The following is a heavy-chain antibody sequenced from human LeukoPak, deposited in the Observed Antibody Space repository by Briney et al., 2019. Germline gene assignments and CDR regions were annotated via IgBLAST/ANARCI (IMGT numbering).Heavy chain of an antibody. V-gene: IGHV1-69*13. J-gene: IGHJ4*02. Sequence: SVKVSCKASGGTFSSYAISWVRQAPGQGLEWMGGIIPIFGTASCAQKFQGRVTITADESTSTAYMELSSLRSEDTAVYYCATQAAEYYDFYRHLDYWGQGTLVTVSS. CDR2: IIPIFGTA. CDR3: ATQAAEYYDFYRHLDY. CDR1: GGTFSSYA. D-gene: IGHD3-3*01.